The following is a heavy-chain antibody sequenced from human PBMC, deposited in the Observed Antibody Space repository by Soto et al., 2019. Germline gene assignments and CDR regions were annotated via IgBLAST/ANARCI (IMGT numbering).Heavy chain of an antibody. CDR2: ISYNGRNK. Sequence: GGSLRLSCAASGFTFSSYVMHWVRQAPGKGLEWVAIISYNGRNKYYADSAKGRFTISRDNSKNTLYLQVNSLRAEDTAVYYCAKAHPSQGYCVISTCQHVLIFVDYRGQGTLVTVSS. V-gene: IGHV3-30-3*01. D-gene: IGHD2-15*01. CDR1: GFTFSSYV. J-gene: IGHJ4*02. CDR3: AKAHPSQGYCVISTCQHVLIFVDY.